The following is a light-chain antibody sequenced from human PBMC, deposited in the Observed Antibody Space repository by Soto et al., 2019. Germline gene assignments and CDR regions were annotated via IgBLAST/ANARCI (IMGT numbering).Light chain of an antibody. V-gene: IGKV3-15*01. J-gene: IGKJ1*01. CDR2: GAS. Sequence: EIVVTQSPGTLSLSPGERATLSCRASQSVTSRYLAWYQQKPGQAPRLLIYGASTRATGIPARFSGSGSGTEFTLTISSLQSEDFAVNYCQQYNNWPPWTFGQGTKVDI. CDR1: QSVTSRY. CDR3: QQYNNWPPWT.